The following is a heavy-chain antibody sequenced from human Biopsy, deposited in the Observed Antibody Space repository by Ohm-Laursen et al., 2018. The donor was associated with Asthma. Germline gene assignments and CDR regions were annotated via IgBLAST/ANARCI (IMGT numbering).Heavy chain of an antibody. CDR3: ARDFGGWYYFDN. J-gene: IGHJ4*02. V-gene: IGHV4-59*13. D-gene: IGHD3-3*01. CDR2: IYYTGTS. CDR1: GGSISGFY. Sequence: SVTLSLTCTFSGGSISGFYWSWIRQPPGKGLVGVGDIYYTGTSNYNTSLKSRVSIAVDTSKNQFSLKLTSVTAAGTAVYYCARDFGGWYYFDNWGQGSMVTVSS.